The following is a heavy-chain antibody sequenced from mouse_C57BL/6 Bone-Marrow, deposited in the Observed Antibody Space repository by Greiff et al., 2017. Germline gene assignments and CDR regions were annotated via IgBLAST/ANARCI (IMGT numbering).Heavy chain of an antibody. CDR1: GFTFSSYG. V-gene: IGHV5-6*01. CDR2: IRSGGSYT. D-gene: IGHD3-2*02. J-gene: IGHJ2*01. Sequence: EVQLQESGGDLVKPGGSLKLSCAASGFTFSSYGMSWVRQTPDTRLEWVATIRSGGSYTYYPDSVKGRFTISRDNAKNTLYLQMSSLKSEDTAMYYCARHRAAQATPDDWGQGTTLTVSS. CDR3: ARHRAAQATPDD.